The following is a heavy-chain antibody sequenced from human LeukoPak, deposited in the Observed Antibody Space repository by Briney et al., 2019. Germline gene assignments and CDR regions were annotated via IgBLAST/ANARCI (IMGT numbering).Heavy chain of an antibody. D-gene: IGHD3-10*01. CDR1: SGSISNYY. J-gene: IGHJ4*02. V-gene: IGHV4-59*01. Sequence: SETLSLTCTVSSGSISNYYWSWIRQSPEKGLEFIGYIYQSGSTNDNPSLKSRLIISVDTSKNQFSPNLSSVTAADTAVYYCARVNPTGSYYFFDYWGQGILVTVSS. CDR2: IYQSGST. CDR3: ARVNPTGSYYFFDY.